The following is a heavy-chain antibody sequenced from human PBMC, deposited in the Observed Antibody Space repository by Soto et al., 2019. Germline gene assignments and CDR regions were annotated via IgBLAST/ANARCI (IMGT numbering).Heavy chain of an antibody. J-gene: IGHJ5*02. CDR2: MYYSGST. CDR1: GGSVSSGSYY. Sequence: SETLSLTCTVSGGSVSSGSYYWSWIRQPPGKGLEWIGYMYYSGSTNYNPSLKSRVTISVDTSKNQFSLKLSSVTAADTAVYYCARDHPGYDFWSGYYRANWFDPWGQGTLVTVSS. V-gene: IGHV4-61*01. CDR3: ARDHPGYDFWSGYYRANWFDP. D-gene: IGHD3-3*01.